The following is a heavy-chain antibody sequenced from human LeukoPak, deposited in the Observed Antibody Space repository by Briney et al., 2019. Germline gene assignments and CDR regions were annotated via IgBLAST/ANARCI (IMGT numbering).Heavy chain of an antibody. J-gene: IGHJ5*02. CDR2: ISYDGSTK. D-gene: IGHD2-15*01. CDR3: ARGGFRFFAH. V-gene: IGHV3-30*03. CDR1: GFTFSTYG. Sequence: GGSLRLSCAASGFTFSTYGMHWVRQAPGKGLEWVAVISYDGSTKYYADSVKGRFTISRDNSKNTLYLSMNSLRAEDTAVYYCARGGFRFFAHWGQGTLVTVSS.